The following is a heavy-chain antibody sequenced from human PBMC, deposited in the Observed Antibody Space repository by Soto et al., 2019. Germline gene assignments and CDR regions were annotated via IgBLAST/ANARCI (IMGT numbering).Heavy chain of an antibody. CDR2: ISSSSSYI. CDR1: GFTFSSYS. Sequence: VGSLRLSCAASGFTFSSYSMNWVRQAPGKGLEWVSSISSSSSYIYYADSVKGRFTISRDNAKNSLYLQMNSLRAEDTAVYYCAREEAMALNWFDPWGQGTLLTVSS. D-gene: IGHD5-18*01. V-gene: IGHV3-21*01. CDR3: AREEAMALNWFDP. J-gene: IGHJ5*02.